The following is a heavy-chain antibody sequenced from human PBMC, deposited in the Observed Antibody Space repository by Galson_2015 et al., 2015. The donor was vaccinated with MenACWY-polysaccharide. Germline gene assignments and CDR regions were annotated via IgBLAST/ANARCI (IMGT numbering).Heavy chain of an antibody. CDR2: ISSSGGNT. CDR1: GFTFRTYA. CDR3: ARQTARRYSAALDI. Sequence: SLRLSCAASGFTFRTYAMNWVRQAPGKGLEWVSTISSSGGNTYYADSVKGRFTISRDNSENTLYLQMNSLRAEDTAVYYCARQTARRYSAALDIWGQGTMVTVSS. J-gene: IGHJ3*02. V-gene: IGHV3-23*01. D-gene: IGHD1-14*01.